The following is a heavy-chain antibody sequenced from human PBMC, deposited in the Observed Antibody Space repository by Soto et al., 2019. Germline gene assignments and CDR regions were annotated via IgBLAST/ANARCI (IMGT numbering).Heavy chain of an antibody. CDR2: ISYDGSNK. V-gene: IGHV3-30-3*01. CDR3: ARLGGYSFPHYSCYCLYV. J-gene: IGHJ6*02. Sequence: GGSLRLSCAAPGLTFSRYAIHWVRQAPGKGLEWVAVISYDGSNKYYADSVKGRLTISRDNSKNTLYLQMNSLRAEDTAVYYCARLGGYSFPHYSCYCLYVWGQGTTVTGSS. CDR1: GLTFSRYA. D-gene: IGHD2-2*03.